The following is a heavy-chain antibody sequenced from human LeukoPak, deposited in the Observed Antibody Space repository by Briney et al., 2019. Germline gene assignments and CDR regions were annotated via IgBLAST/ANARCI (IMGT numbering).Heavy chain of an antibody. CDR2: FDPEDGET. Sequence: ASVKVSCKVSGYTLTELSMHWVRQAPGKGLEWMGGFDPEDGETIYAQKFQGRVTMTEDTSTDTAYMELSRLRSDDTAVYYCAFPLVGATCFDYWGQGTLVTVSS. CDR1: GYTLTELS. D-gene: IGHD1-26*01. J-gene: IGHJ4*02. V-gene: IGHV1-24*01. CDR3: AFPLVGATCFDY.